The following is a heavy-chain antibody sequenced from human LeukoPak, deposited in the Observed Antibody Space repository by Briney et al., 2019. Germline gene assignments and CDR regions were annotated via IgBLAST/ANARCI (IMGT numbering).Heavy chain of an antibody. CDR3: TKGGYYFDY. CDR2: IYTSGST. Sequence: SETLSFTCTVSGGSISSYYWSWIRQPAGKGLEWIGRIYTSGSTNYNPSLKSRVTLSVDTSKNQFSLKLTSVIAADTAVYYCTKGGYYFDYWGQGTLVTVSS. CDR1: GGSISSYY. J-gene: IGHJ4*02. D-gene: IGHD3-10*01. V-gene: IGHV4-4*07.